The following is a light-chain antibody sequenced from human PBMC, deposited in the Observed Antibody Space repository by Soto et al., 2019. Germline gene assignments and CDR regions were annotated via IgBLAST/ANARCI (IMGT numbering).Light chain of an antibody. V-gene: IGLV1-40*01. CDR1: NSNIGADFD. CDR2: GYI. J-gene: IGLJ1*01. CDR3: HSYDSSLNGYV. Sequence: QSALTQPPSVSGAPGQRVAISCTGSNSNIGADFDVHWYQHLPGTAPKLLIYGYINRPSGVPDRFSGSKSGTSASLAITGLQAEDEADYYCHSYDSSLNGYVFGTGTKV.